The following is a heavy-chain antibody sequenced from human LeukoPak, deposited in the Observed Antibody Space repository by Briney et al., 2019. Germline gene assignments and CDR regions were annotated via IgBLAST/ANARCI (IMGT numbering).Heavy chain of an antibody. V-gene: IGHV3-48*04. D-gene: IGHD6-13*01. CDR3: AQSSRGYYFDY. CDR1: GFTFSRYS. J-gene: IGHJ4*02. CDR2: ISSSSSTI. Sequence: GGSLRLSCAASGFTFSRYSMNWVRQAPGKGLEWVSYISSSSSTIYYADSVKGRFTISRDNAKNSLYLQMNSLRADDTAVYYCAQSSRGYYFDYWGQGTLVTVSS.